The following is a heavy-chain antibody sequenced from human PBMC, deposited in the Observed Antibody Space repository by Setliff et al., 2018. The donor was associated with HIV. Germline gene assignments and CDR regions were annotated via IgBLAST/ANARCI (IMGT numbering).Heavy chain of an antibody. CDR2: ITGSGGNT. J-gene: IGHJ4*02. D-gene: IGHD2-2*01. Sequence: SGGSLRLSCAASGFTFSSYAMSWVRQAPGKGLEWVSSITGSGGNTYYADSVKGRFTISRDNSRNTLYLQMKSLRAEDTAVYYCAKDQAIVPTAIDYWGQETLVTVPQ. CDR3: AKDQAIVPTAIDY. CDR1: GFTFSSYA. V-gene: IGHV3-23*01.